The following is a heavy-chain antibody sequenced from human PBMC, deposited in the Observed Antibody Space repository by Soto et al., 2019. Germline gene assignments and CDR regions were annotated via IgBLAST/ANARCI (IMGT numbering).Heavy chain of an antibody. V-gene: IGHV3-9*01. D-gene: IGHD5-18*01. Sequence: EVQLVESGGGLVQPGRSLRLSCAASGFTFDDYAMHWVRQAPGKGLEWVSGISWNSGSIGYADSVKGRFTISRDNAKNSLYLQMNSLRAEDTAVYYCAKAWDTATLYYYYGMDVWGQGTTVTVSS. CDR2: ISWNSGSI. CDR1: GFTFDDYA. CDR3: AKAWDTATLYYYYGMDV. J-gene: IGHJ6*02.